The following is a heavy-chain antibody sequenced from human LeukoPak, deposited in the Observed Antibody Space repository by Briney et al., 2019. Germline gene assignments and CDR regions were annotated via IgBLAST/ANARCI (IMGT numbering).Heavy chain of an antibody. J-gene: IGHJ4*02. CDR1: GYTFTGYY. V-gene: IGHV1-2*02. CDR2: INPNSGGT. CDR3: ARGGYSYGYPLFDY. D-gene: IGHD5-18*01. Sequence: ASVKVSCKASGYTFTGYYMHWVRQAPGQGLEWMGWINPNSGGTNYAQKVQGRVDMTRDTSISTAYMELSRLRSDDTAVYYCARGGYSYGYPLFDYWGQGTLVTVSS.